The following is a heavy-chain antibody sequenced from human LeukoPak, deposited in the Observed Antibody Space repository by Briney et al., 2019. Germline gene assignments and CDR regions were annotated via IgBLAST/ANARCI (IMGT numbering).Heavy chain of an antibody. J-gene: IGHJ4*02. V-gene: IGHV1-69*01. Sequence: SVKVSCKASGGTFSSYAISWVRQAPGQGLEWMGGIIPIFGTANYAQKFQGRVTITADESTSTAYMELSSLRSEDTAVYYCATGYCSSTSCYPFDYWGQGTLVTVSS. CDR1: GGTFSSYA. CDR2: IIPIFGTA. D-gene: IGHD2-2*01. CDR3: ATGYCSSTSCYPFDY.